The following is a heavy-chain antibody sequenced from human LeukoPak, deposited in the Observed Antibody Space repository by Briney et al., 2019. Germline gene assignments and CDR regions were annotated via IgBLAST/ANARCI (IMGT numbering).Heavy chain of an antibody. CDR2: ISSSSSYI. J-gene: IGHJ4*02. D-gene: IGHD5-12*01. Sequence: GGCLRLSWAASGFTGSSYSMNWVRQAAGKWREFDSSISSSSSYIYYADSVKGRFTISRDNAKNSLYLQMNSLRAEDTAVYSCARDRRGYSGNYFDHWGQGTLVTVSS. CDR3: ARDRRGYSGNYFDH. CDR1: GFTGSSYS. V-gene: IGHV3-21*01.